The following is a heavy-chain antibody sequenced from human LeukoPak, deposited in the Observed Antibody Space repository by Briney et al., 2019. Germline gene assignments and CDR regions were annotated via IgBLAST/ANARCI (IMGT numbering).Heavy chain of an antibody. CDR3: ARDSRTYYGSGSYHLHDY. CDR1: GFTFSSYG. CDR2: IRYDGSNK. J-gene: IGHJ4*02. D-gene: IGHD3-10*01. V-gene: IGHV3-30*02. Sequence: GGSLRLSCAASGFTFSSYGMHWVRQAPGKGLEWVAFIRYDGSNKYYADSVKGRFTISRDNAKNSLYLQMNSLRAEDTAVYYCARDSRTYYGSGSYHLHDYWGQGTLVTVSS.